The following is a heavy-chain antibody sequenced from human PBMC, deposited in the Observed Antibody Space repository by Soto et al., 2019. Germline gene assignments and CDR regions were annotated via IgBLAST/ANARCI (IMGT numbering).Heavy chain of an antibody. CDR2: IFYSGPT. J-gene: IGHJ4*02. CDR1: GDSITSGVHY. D-gene: IGHD1-26*01. V-gene: IGHV4-31*03. CDR3: ARSEATGLDY. Sequence: SETLSLTCTVSGDSITSGVHYWSWIRQLPGKGLEWIGYIFYSGPTYYNPSLKSRVTISVDTSKNQFSLKLNSVTAADTAVYYCARSEATGLDYWGQGTLVTVSS.